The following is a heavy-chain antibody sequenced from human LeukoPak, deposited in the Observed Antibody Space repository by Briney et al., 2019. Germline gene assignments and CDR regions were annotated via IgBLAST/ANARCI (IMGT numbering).Heavy chain of an antibody. CDR2: INFDGRTT. J-gene: IGHJ4*02. CDR1: GFTFSSYW. V-gene: IGHV3-74*01. CDR3: ARDGSYIDY. D-gene: IGHD2-21*01. Sequence: GGSLRLSCAASGFTFSSYWMHWVRQPPGKGLEWVAHINFDGRTTIYADSAKGGVTISRDNAKNTPSLQMNSLRVEDTAVYYCARDGSYIDYWGQGTLVTVSS.